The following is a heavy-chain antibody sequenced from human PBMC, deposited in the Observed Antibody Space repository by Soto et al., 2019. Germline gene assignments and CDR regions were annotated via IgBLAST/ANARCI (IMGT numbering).Heavy chain of an antibody. V-gene: IGHV3-30*18. CDR2: ISYDGSIN. D-gene: IGHD2-2*01. CDR1: GFTFNNYG. CDR3: AKDQGLRSRDGYNPDY. Sequence: PGGSLRLSCAASGFTFNNYGMHWVRQAPGKGLDWVAVISYDGSINFYGDSVKGRFTISRDNSKNTLYLQMNSLRTADTAVYYCAKDQGLRSRDGYNPDYWGQGT. J-gene: IGHJ4*02.